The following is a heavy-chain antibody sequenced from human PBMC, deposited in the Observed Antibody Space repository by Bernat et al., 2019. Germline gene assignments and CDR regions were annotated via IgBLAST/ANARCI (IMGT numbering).Heavy chain of an antibody. D-gene: IGHD1-26*01. J-gene: IGHJ4*02. V-gene: IGHV1-69*01. CDR1: GGTFSSYA. CDR3: AREGVELLSSFDY. CDR2: IIPIFGTA. Sequence: QVQLVQSGAEVKKPGSSVKVSCKASGGTFSSYAISWVRQAPGQGLEWMGGIIPIFGTANYAQKYRGRVTITADEYTRTAYRELSSRGAEDTAVYYGAREGVELLSSFDYWGQGTLVTVAS.